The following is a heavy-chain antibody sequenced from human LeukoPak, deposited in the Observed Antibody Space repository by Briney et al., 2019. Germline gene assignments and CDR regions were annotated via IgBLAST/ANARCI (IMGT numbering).Heavy chain of an antibody. CDR3: AKEGYSRGYYSYYYMDV. Sequence: GGSLGLSCAASGFTFSSYGMHWVRQAPGKGLEWVAFIRYDGSNKYYADSVKGRFTISRDNSKNTLYLQMNSLRAEDTAVYYCAKEGYSRGYYSYYYMDVWGKGTTVTVSS. V-gene: IGHV3-30*02. CDR2: IRYDGSNK. D-gene: IGHD6-13*01. CDR1: GFTFSSYG. J-gene: IGHJ6*03.